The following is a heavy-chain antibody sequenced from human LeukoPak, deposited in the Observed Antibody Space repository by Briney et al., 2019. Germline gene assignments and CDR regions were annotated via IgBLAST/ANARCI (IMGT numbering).Heavy chain of an antibody. Sequence: GGSLRLSCAASGFTFSNYAMHWVRQAPGKGLEWVSSISSGQNYIYYADSVKGRFAISRDNAKNSLFLQMNTLRAEDTAVYYCARVGYSYGQFDYWGQGTLVTVSS. D-gene: IGHD5-18*01. J-gene: IGHJ4*02. V-gene: IGHV3-21*01. CDR3: ARVGYSYGQFDY. CDR2: ISSGQNYI. CDR1: GFTFSNYA.